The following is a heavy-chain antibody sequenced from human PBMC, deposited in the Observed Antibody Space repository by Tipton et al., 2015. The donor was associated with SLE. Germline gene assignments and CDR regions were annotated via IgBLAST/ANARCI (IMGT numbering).Heavy chain of an antibody. CDR2: IDHKGKT. Sequence: TLSLTCTVSGDSISSDSVYWGWVRQPPGKGLEWIGSIDHKGKTHHNPSLKSRVTISVDRSKNQFSLNLSSVTAADTAVYYCATSGYSSSSYFDSWGQGTLVTVSS. J-gene: IGHJ4*02. CDR3: ATSGYSSSSYFDS. V-gene: IGHV4-39*07. D-gene: IGHD6-6*01. CDR1: GDSISSDSVY.